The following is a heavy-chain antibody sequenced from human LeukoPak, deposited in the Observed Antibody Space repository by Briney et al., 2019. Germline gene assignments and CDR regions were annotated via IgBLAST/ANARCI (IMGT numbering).Heavy chain of an antibody. D-gene: IGHD3-10*01. Sequence: PGGSLRLSCAASGFTFSSYAMHWVRQAPGKGLEWVAVISYDGSNKYYADSVKGRFTISRDNSKNTLYLQMNSLRAEDTAVYYCEGHSYYGSGSYYFDYWGQGTLVTVSS. CDR2: ISYDGSNK. CDR3: EGHSYYGSGSYYFDY. V-gene: IGHV3-30-3*01. J-gene: IGHJ4*02. CDR1: GFTFSSYA.